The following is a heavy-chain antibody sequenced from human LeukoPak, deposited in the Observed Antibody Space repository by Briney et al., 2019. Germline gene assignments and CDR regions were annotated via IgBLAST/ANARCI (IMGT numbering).Heavy chain of an antibody. CDR3: ARNYYGSGMGYYYYYMDV. Sequence: PSETLSLTCAVYGGSFSGYYWSWIRQPPGKGLEWIGEINHSGSTNYNPSLKSRVTISVDTSKNQFSLKLSSVTAADTAVYYCARNYYGSGMGYYYYYMDVWGKGTTVTISS. D-gene: IGHD3-10*01. V-gene: IGHV4-34*01. J-gene: IGHJ6*03. CDR1: GGSFSGYY. CDR2: INHSGST.